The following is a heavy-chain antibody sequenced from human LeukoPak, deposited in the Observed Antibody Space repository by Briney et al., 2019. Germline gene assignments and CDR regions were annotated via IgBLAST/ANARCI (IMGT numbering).Heavy chain of an antibody. CDR1: GGSISSSSYY. CDR3: ARDAHYGPRGVCYENCFVP. J-gene: IGHJ5*02. V-gene: IGHV4-39*06. CDR2: IYYSGDT. D-gene: IGHD3-10*01. Sequence: SETLSLTCTVSGGSISSSSYYWGRIRPPPGQGLVWIGSIYYSGDTYYNPSLRSRAIITVDHSRKQFPLKLHSVTDADTAVYHGARDAHYGPRGVCYENCFVPWGEGSLVTVSS.